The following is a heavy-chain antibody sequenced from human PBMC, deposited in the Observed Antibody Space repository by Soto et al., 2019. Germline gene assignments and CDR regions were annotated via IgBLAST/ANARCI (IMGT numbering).Heavy chain of an antibody. J-gene: IGHJ6*02. CDR1: GFTFSSYA. CDR2: ISSNGGST. CDR3: VNLGTTYYHGMDV. D-gene: IGHD1-7*01. V-gene: IGHV3-64D*08. Sequence: PGGSLRLSCSASGFTFSSYAMHWVRQAPGKGLEYVSAISSNGGSTYYADSVKGRFTISRDNSKNTLYPQMSSLRAEDTAVCYCVNLGTTYYHGMDVWGQGTTVTVSS.